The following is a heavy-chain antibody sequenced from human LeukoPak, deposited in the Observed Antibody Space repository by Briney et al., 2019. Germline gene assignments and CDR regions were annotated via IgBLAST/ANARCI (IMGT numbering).Heavy chain of an antibody. CDR1: GGSFSGYY. J-gene: IGHJ4*02. CDR2: INHSGST. CDR3: ARTGYSSGWYAAGYYFDY. Sequence: PSETLSLTCAVYGGSFSGYYWSWIRQPPGKGLEWIGEINHSGSTNYNPSLKSRVTISVDTSKNQFSLKLSSVTAEDTALYYCARTGYSSGWYAAGYYFDYWGQGTLVTVSS. D-gene: IGHD6-19*01. V-gene: IGHV4-34*01.